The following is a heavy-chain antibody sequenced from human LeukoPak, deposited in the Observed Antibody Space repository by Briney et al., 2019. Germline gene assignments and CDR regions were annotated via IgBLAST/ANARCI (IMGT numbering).Heavy chain of an antibody. V-gene: IGHV3-30*18. CDR1: GFTFSSHG. CDR3: AKRGYCSGGRCYSFHFDY. D-gene: IGHD2-15*01. CDR2: XXYDGTNK. Sequence: GRSLRLSCAASGFTFSSHGMHWVRQAPGKGLEXXXXXXYDGTNKVYADSVKGRFTISRDNSKNTLYLEMNNLRAEDTAVYYCAKRGYCSGGRCYSFHFDYWGQGTLVTVSS. J-gene: IGHJ4*02.